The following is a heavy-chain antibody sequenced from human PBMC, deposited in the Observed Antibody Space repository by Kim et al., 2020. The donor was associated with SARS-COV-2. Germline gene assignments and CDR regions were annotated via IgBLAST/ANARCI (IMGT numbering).Heavy chain of an antibody. J-gene: IGHJ3*02. D-gene: IGHD5-12*01. Sequence: DTVKGRFNISRENAKASLYLQMHSLRAEDTALYYCGKDVAQRRWTAFDIWGQGTMVTVSS. V-gene: IGHV3-9*01. CDR3: GKDVAQRRWTAFDI.